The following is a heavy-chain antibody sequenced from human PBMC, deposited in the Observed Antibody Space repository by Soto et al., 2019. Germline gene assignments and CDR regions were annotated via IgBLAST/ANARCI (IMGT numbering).Heavy chain of an antibody. CDR1: GGSISSSSYY. CDR2: IYYSGST. CDR3: ARRIRFLEWLPRAKGQTGYGMDV. D-gene: IGHD3-3*01. V-gene: IGHV4-39*01. J-gene: IGHJ6*02. Sequence: PSETLSLTCTVSGGSISSSSYYWGWIRQPPGKGLEWIGSIYYSGSTYYNPSLKSRVTISVDTSKNQFSLKLSSVTAADTAVYYCARRIRFLEWLPRAKGQTGYGMDVWGQGTTVTVSS.